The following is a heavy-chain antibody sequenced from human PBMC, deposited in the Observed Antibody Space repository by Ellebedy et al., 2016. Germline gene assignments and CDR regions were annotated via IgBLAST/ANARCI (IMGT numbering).Heavy chain of an antibody. Sequence: GGSLRLSCAASGFIVSSNYMSWVRQAPGKGLEWVATLYSGGTILHADSVKGRFTISRDNSKNTLYLQMNNLRAEDTALYYCARGNEIPGPEPLDNWGQGTLVTVSS. J-gene: IGHJ4*02. CDR2: LYSGGTI. V-gene: IGHV3-66*01. D-gene: IGHD1-14*01. CDR3: ARGNEIPGPEPLDN. CDR1: GFIVSSNY.